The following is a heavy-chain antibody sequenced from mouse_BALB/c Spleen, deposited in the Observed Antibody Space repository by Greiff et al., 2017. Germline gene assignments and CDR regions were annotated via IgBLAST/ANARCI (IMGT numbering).Heavy chain of an antibody. J-gene: IGHJ2*01. D-gene: IGHD1-1*02. V-gene: IGHV14-3*02. CDR3: ARWGDYGDY. CDR2: IVPANGST. CDR1: GFNITDTY. Sequence: EVQLLQSGADLVKPGASVKFSCTASGFNITDTYMHWVMQRPEQSLEWIGRIVPANGSTKYDPKFHGKATITADTSSNTAYLQLSSLTSEDTAVYYCARWGDYGDYWGQGTPLTVSA.